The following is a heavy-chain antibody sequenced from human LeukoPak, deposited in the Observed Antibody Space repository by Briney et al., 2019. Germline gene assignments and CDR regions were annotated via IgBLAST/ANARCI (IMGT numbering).Heavy chain of an antibody. J-gene: IGHJ4*02. Sequence: GGSLRLSCAASGFTFDDYAMHWVRQAPGKGLEWVSLISWDGGSTYYADSVKGRFTISRDNSKNSLYLHMNSLRAEDTALYYCAKGIMAVAGLFDYWGQGTLVTVSS. D-gene: IGHD6-19*01. CDR1: GFTFDDYA. V-gene: IGHV3-43D*03. CDR2: ISWDGGST. CDR3: AKGIMAVAGLFDY.